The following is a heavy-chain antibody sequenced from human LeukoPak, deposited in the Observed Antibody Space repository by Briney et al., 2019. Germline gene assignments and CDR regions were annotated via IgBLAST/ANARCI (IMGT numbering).Heavy chain of an antibody. CDR1: GFTFSSYA. J-gene: IGHJ4*02. V-gene: IGHV3-30-3*01. D-gene: IGHD1-26*01. CDR2: ISYDGSNK. CDR3: ARDILGTYDLDF. Sequence: GRSLRLSCAASGFTFSSYAMHWVRQAPGKGLEWVAVISYDGSNKYYADSVKGRFTISRDNSKNTLYLQMNSLRAEDTAVYYCARDILGTYDLDFWGQGTLVTVSS.